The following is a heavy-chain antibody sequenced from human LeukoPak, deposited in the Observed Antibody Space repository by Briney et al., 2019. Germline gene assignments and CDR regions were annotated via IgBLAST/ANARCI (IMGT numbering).Heavy chain of an antibody. CDR1: GGSFSGYY. CDR3: ARLVTGYDNVGYFNFDY. J-gene: IGHJ4*02. Sequence: SETLSLTCAVYGGSFSGYYWSWIRQPPGKGLEWIGEINHSGSTNYNPSLKSRVTISVDTSKNQFSLKLNSVTAADTAVNYCARLVTGYDNVGYFNFDYWGQGTLLTVSS. D-gene: IGHD3-22*01. CDR2: INHSGST. V-gene: IGHV4-34*01.